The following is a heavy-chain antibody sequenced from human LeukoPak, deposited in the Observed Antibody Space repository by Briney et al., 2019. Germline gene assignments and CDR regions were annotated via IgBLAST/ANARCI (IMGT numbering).Heavy chain of an antibody. CDR3: ARYCSGGSCYSYFDY. CDR2: IIPIFGTA. V-gene: IGHV1-69*06. Sequence: SVKVSCKASGGTFSSYAISWVRQAPGQGLEWMGGIIPIFGTANYAQEFQGRVTITADKSTSTAYMELSSLRSEDTAVYYCARYCSGGSCYSYFDYWGQGTLVTVSS. CDR1: GGTFSSYA. D-gene: IGHD2-15*01. J-gene: IGHJ4*02.